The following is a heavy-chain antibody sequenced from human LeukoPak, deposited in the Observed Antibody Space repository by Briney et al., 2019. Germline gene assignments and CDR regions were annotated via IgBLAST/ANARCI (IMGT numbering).Heavy chain of an antibody. J-gene: IGHJ4*02. CDR1: GFTFSSYA. CDR3: AKDLRYYGSGSYLDY. CDR2: IRGSGDIT. D-gene: IGHD3-10*01. V-gene: IGHV3-23*01. Sequence: GGSLRLSCAASGFTFSSYAMSRVRQAPGKGLEGGSGIRGSGDITYYADSVKGRFTISRDNSKNTLYLQMNSLRAEDTAVYYCAKDLRYYGSGSYLDYWGQGTLVTVSS.